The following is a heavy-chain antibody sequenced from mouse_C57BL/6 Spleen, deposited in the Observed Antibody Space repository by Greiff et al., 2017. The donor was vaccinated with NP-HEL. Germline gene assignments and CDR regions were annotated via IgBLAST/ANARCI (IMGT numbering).Heavy chain of an antibody. Sequence: EVKLVESEGGLVQPGSSMKLSCTASGFTFSDYYMAWVRQVPEKGLEWVANINYDGSSTYYLDSLKSRFIISRDNAKNTLYLQMSSLKSEDTATYYCARAAYYYGSMYYFDYWGQGTTLTVSS. J-gene: IGHJ2*01. CDR2: INYDGSST. V-gene: IGHV5-16*01. CDR3: ARAAYYYGSMYYFDY. D-gene: IGHD1-1*01. CDR1: GFTFSDYY.